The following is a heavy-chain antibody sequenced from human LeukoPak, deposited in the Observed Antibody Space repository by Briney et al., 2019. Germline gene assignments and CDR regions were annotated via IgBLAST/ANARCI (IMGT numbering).Heavy chain of an antibody. CDR1: GFTFSTYW. V-gene: IGHV3-7*01. J-gene: IGHJ4*02. CDR2: IKEDGSDK. CDR3: AKGGHYNFDY. Sequence: GGSLRLSCAASGFTFSTYWMKWVRQAPGKGLEWVASIKEDGSDKYYVDSVKGRFSVSRDNAKNSLYLQMNSLRTEDTAVYYCAKGGHYNFDYWGQGTLVTVSS. D-gene: IGHD4-11*01.